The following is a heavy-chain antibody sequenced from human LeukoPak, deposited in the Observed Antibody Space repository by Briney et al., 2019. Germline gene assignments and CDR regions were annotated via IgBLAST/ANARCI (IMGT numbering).Heavy chain of an antibody. CDR3: ARDQVSQTGTSDY. Sequence: ASVKVSCKASGYTFTGYYMHWVRQAPGQGLEWMGWINPNSGGTNYAQKFQGRVTMTRDTSISTAYMELSRLRSDDTAVYYCARDQVSQTGTSDYWGQGTLVTVSS. D-gene: IGHD1-1*01. J-gene: IGHJ4*02. CDR2: INPNSGGT. CDR1: GYTFTGYY. V-gene: IGHV1-2*02.